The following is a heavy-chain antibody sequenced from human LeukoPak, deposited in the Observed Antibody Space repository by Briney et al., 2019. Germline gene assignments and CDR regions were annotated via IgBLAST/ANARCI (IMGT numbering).Heavy chain of an antibody. V-gene: IGHV3-48*01. CDR2: ISSSATTI. CDR1: GSTFSSYS. J-gene: IGHJ4*02. CDR3: ASANWNNRC. Sequence: PGGSLRLSCAASGSTFSSYSMSWVRQAPGKGLEWISYISSSATTIQYADSVKGRFTISRDNAKNSLYLQMNSLRAEDTAMYYCASANWNNRCWGQGTLVIVSS. D-gene: IGHD1/OR15-1a*01.